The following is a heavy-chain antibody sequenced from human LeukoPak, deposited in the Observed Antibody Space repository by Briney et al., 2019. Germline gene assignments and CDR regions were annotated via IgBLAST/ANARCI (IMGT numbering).Heavy chain of an antibody. V-gene: IGHV1-2*02. CDR3: AILGASYYYYYYGMDV. CDR2: SNPNSGGT. D-gene: IGHD1-26*01. CDR1: GYTXTGYY. Sequence: ASVKVSCKASGYTXTGYYMHWVRQAPGQGLEWMGWSNPNSGGTNYAQKFQGRVTMTRDTSISTAYMELSRLRSDDTAVYYCAILGASYYYYYYGMDVWGQGTTVTVSS. J-gene: IGHJ6*02.